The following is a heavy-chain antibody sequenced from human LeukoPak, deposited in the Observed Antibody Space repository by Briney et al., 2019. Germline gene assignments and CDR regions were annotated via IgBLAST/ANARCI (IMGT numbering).Heavy chain of an antibody. J-gene: IGHJ6*02. D-gene: IGHD6-13*01. CDR2: IINRGRT. Sequence: SETLSLTCAVYGRSFSVYYWSWVRQPPGKGLEWVGEIINRGRTTYNPSLKSRVTISVDTSKNQFSLKLSSVTAADTAVYYCARGHPVAAAGRACYGMDVWGQGTTVTVSS. V-gene: IGHV4-34*01. CDR1: GRSFSVYY. CDR3: ARGHPVAAAGRACYGMDV.